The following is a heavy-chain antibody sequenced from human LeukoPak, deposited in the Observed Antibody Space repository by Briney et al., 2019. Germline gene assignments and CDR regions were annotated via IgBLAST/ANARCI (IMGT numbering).Heavy chain of an antibody. D-gene: IGHD3-10*02. J-gene: IGHJ6*04. V-gene: IGHV3-48*03. CDR1: GFTFSRSG. Sequence: GGSLRLSCAASGFTFSRSGMTWVRQAPGKGLEWVSYISSSGSTIYYADSVKGRFTISRDNAKNSLYLQMNSLRAEDTAVYYCAELGITMIGGVWGKGTTVTISS. CDR2: ISSSGSTI. CDR3: AELGITMIGGV.